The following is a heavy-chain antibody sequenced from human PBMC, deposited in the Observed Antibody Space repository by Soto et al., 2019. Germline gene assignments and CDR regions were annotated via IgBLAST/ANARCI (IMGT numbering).Heavy chain of an antibody. D-gene: IGHD3-22*01. CDR2: ISYDGSNK. V-gene: IGHV3-30*18. CDR3: AKGPAIRGSSGTSWELFDY. J-gene: IGHJ4*02. Sequence: GSLRLSCAASGFTFSSYGMHWVRQAPGKGLEWVAVISYDGSNKYYADSVKGRFTISRDNSKNTLYLQMNSLRAEDTAVYYCAKGPAIRGSSGTSWELFDYWGQGALVTVSS. CDR1: GFTFSSYG.